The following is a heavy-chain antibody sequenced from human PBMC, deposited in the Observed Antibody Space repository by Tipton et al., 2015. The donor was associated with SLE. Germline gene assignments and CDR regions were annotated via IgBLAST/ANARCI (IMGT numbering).Heavy chain of an antibody. CDR3: AKDRKQLERRTYDAFDI. D-gene: IGHD1-1*01. J-gene: IGHJ3*02. CDR2: IRYDGSNK. V-gene: IGHV3-30*02. CDR1: GFTFSSYG. Sequence: SLRLSCAASGFTFSSYGMHWVRQAPGKGLEWVAFIRYDGSNKYYADSVKGRFTISRDNSKNTLYLQMNSLRAEDTAVYYCAKDRKQLERRTYDAFDIWGQGTMVTVSS.